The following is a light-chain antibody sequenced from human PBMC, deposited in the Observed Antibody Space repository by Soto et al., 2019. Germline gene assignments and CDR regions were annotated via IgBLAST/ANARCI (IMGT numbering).Light chain of an antibody. V-gene: IGLV2-14*01. CDR1: SSDVGGYNY. Sequence: ALTQPASVSGSPGQSITISCTGTSSDVGGYNYVSWYQQHPGKAPKLMIYDVSNRPSGVSNRFSGSKSGNTASLTISGLQAEDEADYYCSSYTSSSSEVFGTGTKVTVL. J-gene: IGLJ1*01. CDR2: DVS. CDR3: SSYTSSSSEV.